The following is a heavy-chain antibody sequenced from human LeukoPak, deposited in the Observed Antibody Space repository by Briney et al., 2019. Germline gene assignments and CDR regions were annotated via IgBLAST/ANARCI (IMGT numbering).Heavy chain of an antibody. Sequence: GGSLRLSCAASGFTFSTYVMHWVRQTPGKGLEWVAFMWHGGSIGYYEDSVKGRFTISRDSSKNSLYLQMNSLRVEDTAVYYCARGRIERRSMSGDYWGQGTLVTVSS. CDR3: ARGRIERRSMSGDY. CDR2: MWHGGSIG. D-gene: IGHD2/OR15-2a*01. J-gene: IGHJ4*02. CDR1: GFTFSTYV. V-gene: IGHV3-33*01.